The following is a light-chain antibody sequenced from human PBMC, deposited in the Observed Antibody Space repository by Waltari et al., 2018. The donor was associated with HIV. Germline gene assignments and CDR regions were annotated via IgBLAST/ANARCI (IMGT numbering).Light chain of an antibody. CDR3: QQYGNLT. CDR2: DAS. J-gene: IGKJ4*01. Sequence: IVLTQSPATLSLSPGEGATLSCGASQSISSTFLAWSQQKPGLAPRLLIYDASSRATGIPDSLTVGGSGTDFTLTISRLEPEDFAVHYCQQYGNLTFGGGTKVEI. CDR1: QSISSTF. V-gene: IGKV3D-20*01.